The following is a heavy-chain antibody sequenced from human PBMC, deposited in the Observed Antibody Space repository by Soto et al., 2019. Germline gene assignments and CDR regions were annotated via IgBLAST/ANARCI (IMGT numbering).Heavy chain of an antibody. CDR1: GGSISSGGYS. V-gene: IGHV4-30-2*01. Sequence: SETLSLTCAVSGGSISSGGYSCNWIRQPPGKGLEWIGYIYHSGSTYYNPSLKSRVTISVDRSKNQFSLKLTSVTAADTADYYCARTSYYDSSGYYNMDVWGQGTTVTVSS. D-gene: IGHD3-22*01. CDR2: IYHSGST. J-gene: IGHJ6*02. CDR3: ARTSYYDSSGYYNMDV.